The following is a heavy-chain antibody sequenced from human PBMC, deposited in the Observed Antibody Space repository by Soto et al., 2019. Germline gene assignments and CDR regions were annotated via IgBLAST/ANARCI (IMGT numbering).Heavy chain of an antibody. CDR1: GGSISSIDYF. D-gene: IGHD2-2*01. CDR3: ARVMAAMQNWLDP. CDR2: IYHTGTT. J-gene: IGHJ5*02. Sequence: QVQLQESGPGLVKPSQTLSLTCSVSGGSISSIDYFWSWIRQPPGKGLEWIGFIYHTGTTYYNPSLRSRVTISIDTSKSQFSMQLNSVTAADTAVYYCARVMAAMQNWLDPWGQGTLVTVSP. V-gene: IGHV4-30-4*01.